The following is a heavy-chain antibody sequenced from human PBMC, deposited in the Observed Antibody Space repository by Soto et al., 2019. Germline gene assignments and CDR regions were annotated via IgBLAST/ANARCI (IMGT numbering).Heavy chain of an antibody. CDR3: EITHRRFGEHHY. D-gene: IGHD3-10*01. CDR1: GYTFTSYD. V-gene: IGHV1-8*01. J-gene: IGHJ4*02. Sequence: QVQLVQSGAEVKKPGASVKVSCKASGYTFTSYDINWVRQATGQGLEWMGWMNPNSGNTGYTQKFQGRVTMTRNTSIRTAYMELSSLRSEYTAVYYCEITHRRFGEHHYWGQVTLVTVSS. CDR2: MNPNSGNT.